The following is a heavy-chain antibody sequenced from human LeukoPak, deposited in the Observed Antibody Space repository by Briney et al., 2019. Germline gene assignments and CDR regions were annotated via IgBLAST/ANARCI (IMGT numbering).Heavy chain of an antibody. CDR2: INNVGSHI. CDR1: GFSFNTYA. D-gene: IGHD1-26*01. CDR3: SRDPTYYLRYGYFDY. V-gene: IGHV3-21*01. J-gene: IGHJ4*02. Sequence: GGSLRLSCAASGFSFNTYAMTWVRQAPGKGLEWVSSINNVGSHIYYAGSVKGRFTISRDNTKNSLYLQMNSLRAEDTAVYYCSRDPTYYLRYGYFDYWGQGALVTVSS.